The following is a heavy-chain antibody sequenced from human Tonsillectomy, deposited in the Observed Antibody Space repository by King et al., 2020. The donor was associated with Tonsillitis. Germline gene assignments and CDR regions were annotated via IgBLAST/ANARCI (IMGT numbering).Heavy chain of an antibody. Sequence: VQLQQWGAGLLKPSETLSLTCAVYGGSFSGYYWSWIRQPPGKGLEWIGEINHSGSTNYNPSLKSRVSVSVDTSKNQSSLKLSSVTAADTAVYYCATGYFDYWGQGTLVTVSS. CDR2: INHSGST. CDR3: ATGYFDY. D-gene: IGHD3-10*01. CDR1: GGSFSGYY. J-gene: IGHJ4*02. V-gene: IGHV4-34*01.